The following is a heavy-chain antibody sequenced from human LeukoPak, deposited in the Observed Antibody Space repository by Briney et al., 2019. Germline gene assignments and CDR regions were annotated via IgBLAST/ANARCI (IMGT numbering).Heavy chain of an antibody. CDR1: GYIFTNYW. J-gene: IGHJ6*02. D-gene: IGHD3-3*01. V-gene: IGHV5-51*01. CDR3: ARQNGEFGAITNYYYYGMDV. CDR2: VYPGDSDT. Sequence: PGESLKISCRGSGYIFTNYWIGWVRQMPGKGLEWMGIVYPGDSDTRYSPSFQGQVTMSADKSISTAYLQWSSLKASDTAMYYCARQNGEFGAITNYYYYGMDVWGQGTTVTVSS.